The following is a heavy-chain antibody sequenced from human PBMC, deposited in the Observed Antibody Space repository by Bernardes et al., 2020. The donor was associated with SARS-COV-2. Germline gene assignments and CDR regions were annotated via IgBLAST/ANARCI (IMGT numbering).Heavy chain of an antibody. CDR2: INEDGSEI. CDR3: ARGTAVGYRDYNGHMVDN. CDR1: GFTFSSYS. J-gene: IGHJ4*02. D-gene: IGHD5-12*01. V-gene: IGHV3-7*01. Sequence: GGSLRLSCAVSGFTFSSYSMTWVRQAPGKGLEWVANINEDGSEIKYVDSVKGRFTISRDNARNSLYVQMNSLRAEDTAVYYCARGTAVGYRDYNGHMVDNWGQGVLVTVSS.